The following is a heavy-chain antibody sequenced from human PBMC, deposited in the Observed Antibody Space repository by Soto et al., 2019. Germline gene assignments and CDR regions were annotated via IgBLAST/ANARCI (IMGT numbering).Heavy chain of an antibody. CDR2: TIPIFGTA. Sequence: QVQLVQSGAEVKKPGSSVKVSCKASGGTFSSYAISWVRQAPGQGLEWMGGTIPIFGTANYAQKFQGRVRIRADESTRTDYRGMSSLRSEDTAVYYCSREERAYRGYDSGTDNYGIEVWGQGTTVTFSS. D-gene: IGHD5-12*01. CDR3: SREERAYRGYDSGTDNYGIEV. CDR1: GGTFSSYA. J-gene: IGHJ6*02. V-gene: IGHV1-69*01.